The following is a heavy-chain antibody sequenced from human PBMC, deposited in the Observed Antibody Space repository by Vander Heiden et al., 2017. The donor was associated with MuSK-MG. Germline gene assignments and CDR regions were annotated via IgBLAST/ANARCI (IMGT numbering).Heavy chain of an antibody. CDR2: INHSGST. V-gene: IGHV4-34*01. CDR1: GGSFSGYY. D-gene: IGHD2-2*01. J-gene: IGHJ6*02. CDR3: ATGIIVVVPAATNYYYYGMDV. Sequence: QVQLQQWGAGLLKPSETLSLTCAVYGGSFSGYYWSWIRQPPGKGLEWIGEINHSGSTNYNPSLKSRVTISVDTSKNQFSLKLSSVTAADTAVYYCATGIIVVVPAATNYYYYGMDVWGQGTTVTVSS.